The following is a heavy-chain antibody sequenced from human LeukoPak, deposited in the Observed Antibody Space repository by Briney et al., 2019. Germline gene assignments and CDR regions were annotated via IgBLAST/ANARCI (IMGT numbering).Heavy chain of an antibody. J-gene: IGHJ3*02. CDR1: GFIFSTYV. CDR2: MSADGNIK. Sequence: GGSLRLSCTASGFIFSTYVIHWVRQAPGKGLEWVAVMSADGNIKIYTDSVKGRFTISRDNSKNTLYLEMNSLRTEDTAVYYCAKDRPQHLHIVVVIAEGGAFDIWGQGTMVTVSS. V-gene: IGHV3-30-3*01. CDR3: AKDRPQHLHIVVVIAEGGAFDI. D-gene: IGHD2-21*01.